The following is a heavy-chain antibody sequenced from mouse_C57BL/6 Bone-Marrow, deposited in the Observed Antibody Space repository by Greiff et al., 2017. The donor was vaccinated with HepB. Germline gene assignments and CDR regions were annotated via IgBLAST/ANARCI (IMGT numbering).Heavy chain of an antibody. CDR2: IDPENGDT. D-gene: IGHD2-5*01. V-gene: IGHV14-4*01. J-gene: IGHJ3*01. CDR1: GFNIKDDY. Sequence: EVMLVESGAELVRPGASVKLSCTASGFNIKDDYMHWVKQRPEQGLEWIGWIDPENGDTEYASKFQGKATITADTSSNTAYLQLSSLTSEDTAVYYCTLYSNSWFAYWGQGTLVTVSA. CDR3: TLYSNSWFAY.